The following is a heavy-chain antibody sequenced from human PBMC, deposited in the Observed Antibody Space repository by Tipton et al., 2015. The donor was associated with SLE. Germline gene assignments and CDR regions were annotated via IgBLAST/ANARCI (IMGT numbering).Heavy chain of an antibody. J-gene: IGHJ3*02. D-gene: IGHD3-10*01. V-gene: IGHV1-2*02. Sequence: QLVQSVAELKNPGASVKVSCKASGYTFSSYGISWVRQAPGQTLEWMGWINPNSGGTNYAQKFQGRVTMTRDTSISTAYMGLSRLRSDDTAVYYWAGARKGILWEREKEEAFEIWGQGTMVAVSS. CDR3: AGARKGILWEREKEEAFEI. CDR1: GYTFSSYG. CDR2: INPNSGGT.